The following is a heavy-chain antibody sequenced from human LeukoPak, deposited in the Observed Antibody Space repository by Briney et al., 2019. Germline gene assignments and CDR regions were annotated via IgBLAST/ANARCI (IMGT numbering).Heavy chain of an antibody. Sequence: SETLSLTCAVSGYSISSGYYWGWIRQPPGKGLEWIGSIYHSGSTYYNPSLKSRVTMSVDTSKNQFSLKLSSVTAADTAVYYCARPGRGYYYYYMDVWGKGTTVTVSS. CDR1: GYSISSGYY. J-gene: IGHJ6*03. CDR3: ARPGRGYYYYYMDV. D-gene: IGHD3-10*01. CDR2: IYHSGST. V-gene: IGHV4-38-2*01.